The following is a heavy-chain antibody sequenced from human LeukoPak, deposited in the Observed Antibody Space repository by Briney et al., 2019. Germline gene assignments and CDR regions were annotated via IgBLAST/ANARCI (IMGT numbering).Heavy chain of an antibody. CDR1: GYSISSNNW. D-gene: IGHD6-19*01. Sequence: NASDTLSLTCAVSGYSISSNNWWAWIRQPPGKGLEWIGYIYYSGNTYYNPYNPSLTSRVTMSVDTSKNQFSLKLDSVTEIDTAMYYCARNQAVAANRGAFDIWGQGTMVTVSS. V-gene: IGHV4-28*01. J-gene: IGHJ3*02. CDR2: IYYSGNT. CDR3: ARNQAVAANRGAFDI.